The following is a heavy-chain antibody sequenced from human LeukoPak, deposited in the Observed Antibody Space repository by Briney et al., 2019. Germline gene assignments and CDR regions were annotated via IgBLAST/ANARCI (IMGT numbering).Heavy chain of an antibody. V-gene: IGHV3-30*03. J-gene: IGHJ5*02. Sequence: GGSLRLSCAASGFTFSSFGMHWVRQAPGKGLEWVAVVSFDGGNKYYEDSVKGRFTISRDNSKETVYLQMNSLRTEDTAVYYCITEIRSSGWHNWFDPWGQGTLVTVSS. CDR2: VSFDGGNK. CDR3: ITEIRSSGWHNWFDP. D-gene: IGHD6-19*01. CDR1: GFTFSSFG.